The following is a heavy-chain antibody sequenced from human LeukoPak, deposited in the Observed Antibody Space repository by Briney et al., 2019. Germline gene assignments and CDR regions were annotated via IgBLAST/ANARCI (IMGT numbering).Heavy chain of an antibody. J-gene: IGHJ4*02. V-gene: IGHV3-9*01. CDR3: AKSGSIYYDSSGYYYFDY. CDR2: ISWYSGSI. Sequence: GGSLRLSCGASGFPFDDYAMHWVRQAPGEGLECGSGISWYSGSIGYADSVKGRFTISRDNAKNSLYLQMNSLRAEHTALYYCAKSGSIYYDSSGYYYFDYWGQGTLVTVSS. D-gene: IGHD3-22*01. CDR1: GFPFDDYA.